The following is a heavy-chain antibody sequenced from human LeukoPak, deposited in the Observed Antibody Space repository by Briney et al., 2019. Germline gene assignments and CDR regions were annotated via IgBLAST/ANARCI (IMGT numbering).Heavy chain of an antibody. V-gene: IGHV3-48*01. J-gene: IGHJ4*02. D-gene: IGHD3-10*01. CDR3: GRVRLDSGTYSFYS. CDR1: GFTFSSYS. Sequence: GGSLRLSCAASGFTFSSYSMNWVRQAPGKGLEWVSYISGRSSTKYYADSVKGRFTISRDNAENSLYLQMNSLRVEDTAVYYCGRVRLDSGTYSFYSWGQGTLVTVSS. CDR2: ISGRSSTK.